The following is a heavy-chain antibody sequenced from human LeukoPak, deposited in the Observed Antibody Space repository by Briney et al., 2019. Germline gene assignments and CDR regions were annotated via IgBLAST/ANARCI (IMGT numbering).Heavy chain of an antibody. CDR3: ARDGYYDFLTGYIDS. J-gene: IGHJ4*02. CDR2: ISSSSSTI. Sequence: PGGSLRLSCAASGFTFSSYSMNWVRQAPGKGLEWVSYISSSSSTIYYADSVKGRFTISRDNSNNMLYLQMNSLRVEDTAVYYCARDGYYDFLTGYIDSWGQGTLVTVSS. V-gene: IGHV3-48*01. CDR1: GFTFSSYS. D-gene: IGHD3-9*01.